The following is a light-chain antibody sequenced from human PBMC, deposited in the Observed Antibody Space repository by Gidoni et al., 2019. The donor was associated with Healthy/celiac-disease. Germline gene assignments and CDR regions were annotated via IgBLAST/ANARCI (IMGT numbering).Light chain of an antibody. Sequence: QSALPQPAHVSGSPGQANTISCPGTSNDVGCYNYVSWYQQHPGIAPKLMIYEVSNRPSGVSNRCSGSKSGNTASLTLSELQAEDEADYYCSSYTSSSTRVFGTGTKVTVL. V-gene: IGLV2-14*01. CDR1: SNDVGCYNY. J-gene: IGLJ1*01. CDR3: SSYTSSSTRV. CDR2: EVS.